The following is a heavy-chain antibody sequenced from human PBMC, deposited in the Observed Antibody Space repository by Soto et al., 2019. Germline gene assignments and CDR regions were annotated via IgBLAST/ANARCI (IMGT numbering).Heavy chain of an antibody. V-gene: IGHV4-59*02. CDR3: ARVNRSGWLRWFDP. CDR1: GDSVSSYY. J-gene: IGHJ5*02. CDR2: IYYTETT. D-gene: IGHD6-19*01. Sequence: QVQLQESGPGLVKPSETLSLTCTVSGDSVSSYYWSWIRQPPGKGLEWIGYIYYTETTNYNPSLKSRVTISVETSKNQFSLKLSSVTAADTAVYYCARVNRSGWLRWFDPWGRGTLVTVSS.